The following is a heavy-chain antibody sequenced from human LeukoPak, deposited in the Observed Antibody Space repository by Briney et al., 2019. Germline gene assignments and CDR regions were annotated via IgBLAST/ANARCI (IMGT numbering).Heavy chain of an antibody. Sequence: AETLTLTCTVSGLSMDDYYWRWVRQPPGKGLDWIENISYSGSTNYNPSLKSRVAISVDTSESQFSLKLTSVTAADTAVYYCARHRTGFHFDFWGQGTLVTVSS. V-gene: IGHV4-59*08. J-gene: IGHJ4*02. D-gene: IGHD1/OR15-1a*01. CDR2: ISYSGST. CDR1: GLSMDDYY. CDR3: ARHRTGFHFDF.